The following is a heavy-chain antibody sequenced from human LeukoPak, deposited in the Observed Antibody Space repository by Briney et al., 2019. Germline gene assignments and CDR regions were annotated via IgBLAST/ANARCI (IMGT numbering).Heavy chain of an antibody. Sequence: ASVKVSCKASGYTFTSYYVHWVRQAPGQGLEWMGIINPSGGSTSYAQKFQGGVTMTRDTSTSTVYMELSSLRSEDTAVYYCARKAWSGYYYDYWGQGTLVTVSS. CDR1: GYTFTSYY. CDR3: ARKAWSGYYYDY. CDR2: INPSGGST. D-gene: IGHD3-22*01. J-gene: IGHJ4*02. V-gene: IGHV1-46*01.